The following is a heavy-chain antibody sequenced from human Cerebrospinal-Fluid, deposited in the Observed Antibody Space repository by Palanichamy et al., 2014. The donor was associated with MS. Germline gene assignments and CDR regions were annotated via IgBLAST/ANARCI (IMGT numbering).Heavy chain of an antibody. J-gene: IGHJ4*02. V-gene: IGHV1-18*01. CDR1: GNTFI. Sequence: QVHLVQSGAEVKKPGASVKVSCKASGNTFIITWVRQAPGQGLEWMGWISAYNGHTNYAQKLQGRVTMTTDTSRTTAYMELRSLRFDDTAVYYCARDSRGFADIWGQGTLVTVFS. CDR3: ARDSRGFADI. CDR2: ISAYNGHT.